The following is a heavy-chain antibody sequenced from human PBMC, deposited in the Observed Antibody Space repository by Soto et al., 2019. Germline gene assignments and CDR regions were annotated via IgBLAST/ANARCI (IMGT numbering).Heavy chain of an antibody. D-gene: IGHD3-10*01. Sequence: GGSLRLSCAVSGFPFSSYVMTWVRQSPGKGLEWVSVISGGGGSTNYAESVKGRFTISRDNSENTLYLQMNSLRAEDTAVYYCAKAVTLVRGINPYSYGLDVWGQGTTVTVSS. CDR2: ISGGGGST. V-gene: IGHV3-23*01. CDR3: AKAVTLVRGINPYSYGLDV. J-gene: IGHJ6*02. CDR1: GFPFSSYV.